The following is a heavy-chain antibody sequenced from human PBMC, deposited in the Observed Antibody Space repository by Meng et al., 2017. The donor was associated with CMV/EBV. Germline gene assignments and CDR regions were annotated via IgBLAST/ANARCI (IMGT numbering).Heavy chain of an antibody. CDR1: GGSISSYY. D-gene: IGHD6-19*01. V-gene: IGHV4-4*07. Sequence: QVALKEAGPGLLRPSGTLSLTCSVSGGSISSYYWSCIRQPAGKGLEWIGRIYTSGGNNYNPSLKSRVTMSVDTSKNQFSLRLSSVTAADTAVYYCARDSSGWYPHFDYWGQGTLVTVSS. J-gene: IGHJ4*02. CDR2: IYTSGGN. CDR3: ARDSSGWYPHFDY.